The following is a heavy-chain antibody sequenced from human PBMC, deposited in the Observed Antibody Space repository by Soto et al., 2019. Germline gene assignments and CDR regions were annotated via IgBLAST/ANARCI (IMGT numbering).Heavy chain of an antibody. D-gene: IGHD3-10*01. CDR1: GFSLSTSGVG. V-gene: IGHV2-5*01. CDR2: IYWNDDK. J-gene: IGHJ5*02. Sequence: QITLKESGPTLVKPTQPLTLTCTFSGFSLSTSGVGVGWIRQPPGKALEWLALIYWNDDKRYSPSLKSRLTITKDTSKNQVVLTMTNMDPVDTATYYCAHSREVLWFGESYWFDPWGQGTLVTVSS. CDR3: AHSREVLWFGESYWFDP.